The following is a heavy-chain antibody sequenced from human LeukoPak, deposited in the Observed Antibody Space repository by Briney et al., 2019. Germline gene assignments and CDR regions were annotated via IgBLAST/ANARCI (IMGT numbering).Heavy chain of an antibody. J-gene: IGHJ4*02. CDR1: GFTFSSYW. V-gene: IGHV3-7*03. Sequence: GGSLRLSCAASGFTFSSYWMSWFRQAPGKGLEWVANIKQDGSEKYYVDSVKGRFTISRDNAKNSLYLQMNSLRAEDTAVYYCARVGSEQWLVYFDYWGQGTLVTVSS. CDR3: ARVGSEQWLVYFDY. CDR2: IKQDGSEK. D-gene: IGHD6-19*01.